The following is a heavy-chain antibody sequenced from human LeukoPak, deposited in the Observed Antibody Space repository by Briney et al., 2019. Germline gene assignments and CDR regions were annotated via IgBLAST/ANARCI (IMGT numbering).Heavy chain of an antibody. J-gene: IGHJ4*02. D-gene: IGHD3-10*01. V-gene: IGHV3-48*01. CDR1: GFTFSSYS. Sequence: PGGSLRLSCAASGFTFSSYSMNWVRQAPGKGLEWVSYFRSSSSTIYYADSVKRRFTISRDNAKNSLYLQMNSLRAEDTAVYYCARDGSGRVPEMSAPDYWGQGTLVTVSS. CDR3: ARDGSGRVPEMSAPDY. CDR2: FRSSSSTI.